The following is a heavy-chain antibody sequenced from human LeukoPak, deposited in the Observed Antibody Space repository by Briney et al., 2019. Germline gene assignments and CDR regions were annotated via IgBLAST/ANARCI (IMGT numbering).Heavy chain of an antibody. CDR1: GGSISSGGYY. D-gene: IGHD1-26*01. CDR2: IYHSGST. J-gene: IGHJ4*02. Sequence: KSSETLSLTCTVSGGSISSGGYYWSWIRQPPGKGLEWIGYIYHSGSTYYNPSLKSRVTISVDRSKNQFSLKLSSVTAADTAVYYCAKGGFSGSYSYYFDYWGQGTLVTVSS. CDR3: AKGGFSGSYSYYFDY. V-gene: IGHV4-30-2*01.